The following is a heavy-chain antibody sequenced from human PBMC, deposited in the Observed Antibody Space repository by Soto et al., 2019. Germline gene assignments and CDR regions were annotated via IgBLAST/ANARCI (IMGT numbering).Heavy chain of an antibody. J-gene: IGHJ2*01. Sequence: QVQLVESVGGVVQPGRSLRLSCAASGFTFSSYGMHWVRQAPGKGLEWVAVLWYDGSNKYYADSVKGRFTISRDNSKNTLYVQMHRVRTEDTAVYYCARRYSSGPWYFDLWGRGTLVTVSS. CDR1: GFTFSSYG. V-gene: IGHV3-33*01. D-gene: IGHD6-19*01. CDR2: LWYDGSNK. CDR3: ARRYSSGPWYFDL.